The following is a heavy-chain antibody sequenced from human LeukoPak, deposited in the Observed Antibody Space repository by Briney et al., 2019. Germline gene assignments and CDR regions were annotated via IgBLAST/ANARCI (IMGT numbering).Heavy chain of an antibody. CDR3: ARGTFYYGDNYNTRAFGQPFDS. CDR2: ISYDGTDQ. CDR1: GFTFTSYA. J-gene: IGHJ4*02. V-gene: IGHV3-30*04. Sequence: SGTSLRLSCAASGFTFTSYALHWVRQAPGKGLDWLSDISYDGTDQNYADSVRGRFPISRDNSKNTLYLQINSLRAEDTAIYYCARGTFYYGDNYNTRAFGQPFDSWGQGTLVTVSS. D-gene: IGHD4/OR15-4a*01.